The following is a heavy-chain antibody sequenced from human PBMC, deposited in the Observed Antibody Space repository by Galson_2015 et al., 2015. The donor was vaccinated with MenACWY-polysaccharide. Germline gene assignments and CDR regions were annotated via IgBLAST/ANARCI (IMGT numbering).Heavy chain of an antibody. V-gene: IGHV3-7*01. CDR3: ARRRGGLGNYFDY. D-gene: IGHD3-16*01. CDR1: AFTFSSYW. J-gene: IGHJ4*02. Sequence: SLRLSCAASAFTFSSYWMSWVRQAPGKGLEWVANIKEDGSYKYYVDSVKGRFTISRDNAKNSLYLQMNSLRAEDTAVYYCARRRGGLGNYFDYWGQGTLVTVSS. CDR2: IKEDGSYK.